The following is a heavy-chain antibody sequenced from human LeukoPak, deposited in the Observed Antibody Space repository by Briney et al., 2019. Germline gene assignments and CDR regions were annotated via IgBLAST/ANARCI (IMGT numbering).Heavy chain of an antibody. D-gene: IGHD3-3*01. CDR3: ARGPDFWSGYYYFDY. CDR2: IYHSGST. V-gene: IGHV4-30-2*01. Sequence: SETLSLTCTVSGGSISSGGYYWSWIRQPPGKGLEWIGYIYHSGSTYYNPSLKSRVTISVDRSKNQFSPKLSSVTAADTAVYYCARGPDFWSGYYYFDYWGQGTLVTVSS. J-gene: IGHJ4*02. CDR1: GGSISSGGYY.